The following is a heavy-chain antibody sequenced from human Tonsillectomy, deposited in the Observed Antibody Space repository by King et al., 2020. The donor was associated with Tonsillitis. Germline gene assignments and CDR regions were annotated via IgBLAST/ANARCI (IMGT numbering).Heavy chain of an antibody. Sequence: QLVQSGAEVKKPGASVKVSCKASGYTFTSYAMHWVRQAPGQRLEWMGWINAGNGNTKYSQKFQGRVTITRDTSASTAYMELSSLGSEDTAVYYCARGGSSAISAYWGHGTLVTVSS. D-gene: IGHD2-2*01. CDR2: INAGNGNT. CDR3: ARGGSSAISAY. V-gene: IGHV1-3*01. CDR1: GYTFTSYA. J-gene: IGHJ4*01.